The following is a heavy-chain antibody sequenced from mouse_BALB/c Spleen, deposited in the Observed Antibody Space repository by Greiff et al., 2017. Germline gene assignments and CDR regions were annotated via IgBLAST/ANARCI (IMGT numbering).Heavy chain of an antibody. CDR1: GFTFSSYY. CDR3: ARHGSSYGYFDV. CDR2: INSNGGST. J-gene: IGHJ1*01. V-gene: IGHV5-6-2*01. D-gene: IGHD1-1*01. Sequence: MLVESGGGLVKLGGSLKLSCAASGFTFSSYYMSWVRQTPEKRLELVAAINSNGGSTYYPDTVKGRFTISRDNAKNTLYLQMSSLKSEDTALYYCARHGSSYGYFDVWGAGTTVTVSS.